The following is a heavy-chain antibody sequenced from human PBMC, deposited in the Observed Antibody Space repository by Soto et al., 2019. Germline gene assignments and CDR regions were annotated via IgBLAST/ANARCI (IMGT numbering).Heavy chain of an antibody. CDR1: GFSLSTSGVG. CDR3: ARRPYDVFWCGYLFADDWFDP. V-gene: IGHV2-5*02. CDR2: IYWDDDK. J-gene: IGHJ5*02. Sequence: QITLKESGPTLVNPTQHLTLTCTFSGFSLSTSGVGVGWSRQPPGKALEWLAIIYWDDDKRYSPSLKSRLTNSKDTSKNQLVLTRTNMDPVDTVTYYCARRPYDVFWCGYLFADDWFDPWGQGTLVTVSS. D-gene: IGHD3-3*01.